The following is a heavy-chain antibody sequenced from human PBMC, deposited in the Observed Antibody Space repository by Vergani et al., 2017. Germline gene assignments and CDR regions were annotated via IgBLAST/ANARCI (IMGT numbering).Heavy chain of an antibody. CDR2: ISWNSGSI. V-gene: IGHV3-9*01. CDR1: GFTFDDYA. J-gene: IGHJ4*02. CDR3: ARDPYPNNFDY. Sequence: EVQLVESGGGLVQPGRSLRLSCAASGFTFDDYAMHWVRQAPGKGLEWVSGISWNSGSIGYADSVKGRFTISRDNAKNSLYLQMNSLRAEDTAVYYCARDPYPNNFDYWGQGTLVTVSS.